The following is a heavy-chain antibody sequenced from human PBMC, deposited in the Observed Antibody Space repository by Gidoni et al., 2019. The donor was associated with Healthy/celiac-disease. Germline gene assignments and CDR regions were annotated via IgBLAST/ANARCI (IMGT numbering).Heavy chain of an antibody. CDR3: AKDLGYSSSSGFDY. CDR1: GFTFDDYA. J-gene: IGHJ4*02. D-gene: IGHD6-13*01. V-gene: IGHV3-9*01. CDR2: ISWNSGSI. Sequence: EVQLVESGGGLAQPGRSLRLSCAASGFTFDDYAMHWVRQAPGKGLECVSGISWNSGSIAYADSVKGRFTISRDNAKNSLYLQMNSLRPEDTALYFCAKDLGYSSSSGFDYWGQGTLVTVSS.